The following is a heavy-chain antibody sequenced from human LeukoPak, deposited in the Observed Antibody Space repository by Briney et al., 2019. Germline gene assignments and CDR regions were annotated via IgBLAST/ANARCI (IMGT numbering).Heavy chain of an antibody. V-gene: IGHV1-69*06. Sequence: GASVKVSCKASGGTFSSYAISWVRQAPGQGLEWMGGIIPIFGTANYAQKFQGRVTITADKSTSTAYMELSSLRSEDTAAYYCAGGRDSGSYFHGNYYYYYMDVWGKGTTVTVSS. J-gene: IGHJ6*03. CDR3: AGGRDSGSYFHGNYYYYYMDV. D-gene: IGHD1-26*01. CDR1: GGTFSSYA. CDR2: IIPIFGTA.